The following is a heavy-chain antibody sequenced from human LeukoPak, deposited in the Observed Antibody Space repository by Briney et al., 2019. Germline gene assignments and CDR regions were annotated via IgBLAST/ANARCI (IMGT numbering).Heavy chain of an antibody. CDR2: LYTSGNT. CDR3: AKKAVALDY. D-gene: IGHD6-19*01. V-gene: IGHV3-53*01. Sequence: GGSLRLSCAASGFSLSNNYMAWVRQAPGKGLEWVSVLYTSGNTDYADSVKGRFTISRDNSKNTLYLQMNSLRAEDTALYYCAKKAVALDYWGQGTLVTVSS. CDR1: GFSLSNNY. J-gene: IGHJ4*02.